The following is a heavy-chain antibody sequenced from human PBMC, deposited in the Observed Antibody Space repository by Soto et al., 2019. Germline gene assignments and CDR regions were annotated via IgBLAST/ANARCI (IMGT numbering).Heavy chain of an antibody. CDR1: GYTFTSYY. Sequence: ASVKVSCKASGYTFTSYYMHWVRQAPGQGLEWMGIINPSGGSTSYAQKFQGRVTMTRDTSTSTVYMELSSLRSEDTAVYYCARDQEDIVVVVAAPGAGLGDGMDVWGQGTTVTVSS. J-gene: IGHJ6*02. D-gene: IGHD2-15*01. V-gene: IGHV1-46*01. CDR3: ARDQEDIVVVVAAPGAGLGDGMDV. CDR2: INPSGGST.